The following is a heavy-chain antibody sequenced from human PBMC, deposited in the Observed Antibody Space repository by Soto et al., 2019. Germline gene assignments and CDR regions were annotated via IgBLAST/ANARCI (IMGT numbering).Heavy chain of an antibody. J-gene: IGHJ4*02. D-gene: IGHD5-18*01. CDR2: INHSGST. CDR1: GGSFSGYY. V-gene: IGHV4-34*01. Sequence: SETLSLTCAVYGGSFSGYYWSWIRQPPGKGLEWIGEINHSGSTNYNPSLKSRVTISVDTSKNQFSLKLSSVTAADTAVYYCARGSGWIQLWLHPDYWGQGTLVTVSS. CDR3: ARGSGWIQLWLHPDY.